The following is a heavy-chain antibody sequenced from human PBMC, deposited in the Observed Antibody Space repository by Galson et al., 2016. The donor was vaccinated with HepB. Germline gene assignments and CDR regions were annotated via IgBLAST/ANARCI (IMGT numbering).Heavy chain of an antibody. D-gene: IGHD4-17*01. J-gene: IGHJ4*02. CDR1: GFNFDAFG. CDR3: VKDKEYTGYGALEY. V-gene: IGHV3-9*01. CDR2: MSWNDGTV. Sequence: LRLSCAASGFNFDAFGMHWVRQRPGKGLEWVSGMSWNDGTVNYADSVKGRFTISRDSAKRTVDLQMNSLRAEDTALYYCVKDKEYTGYGALEYWGQGTLVTVSS.